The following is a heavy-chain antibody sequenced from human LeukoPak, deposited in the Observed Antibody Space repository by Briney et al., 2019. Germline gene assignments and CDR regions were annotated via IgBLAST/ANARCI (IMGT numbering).Heavy chain of an antibody. CDR2: IYYSGST. CDR3: ARHGDSRFDAFDI. V-gene: IGHV4-59*08. D-gene: IGHD7-27*01. J-gene: IGHJ3*02. Sequence: SETLSLTCTVSGGSISSYYWSWIRQPPGKGLEWIGYIYYSGSTYYNPSLKSRVTISVDTSKNQFSLKLSSVTAADTAVYYCARHGDSRFDAFDIWGQGTMVTVSS. CDR1: GGSISSYY.